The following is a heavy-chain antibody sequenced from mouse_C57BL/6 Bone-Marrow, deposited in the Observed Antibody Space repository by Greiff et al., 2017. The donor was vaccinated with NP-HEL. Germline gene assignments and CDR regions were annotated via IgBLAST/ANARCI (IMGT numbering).Heavy chain of an antibody. D-gene: IGHD4-1*01. V-gene: IGHV10-1*01. CDR1: GFSFNTYA. J-gene: IGHJ3*01. Sequence: EVMLVESGGGLVQPKGSLKLSCAASGFSFNTYAMNWVRQAPGKGLEWVARIRSKSNNYATYYADSVKDRFTISRDDSESMLYLQMNNLKTEDTAMYYCVSANLAWFAYWGQGTLVTVSA. CDR3: VSANLAWFAY. CDR2: IRSKSNNYAT.